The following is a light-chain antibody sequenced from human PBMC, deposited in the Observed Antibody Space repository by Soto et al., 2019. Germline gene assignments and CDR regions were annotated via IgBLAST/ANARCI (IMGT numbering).Light chain of an antibody. CDR1: QSISDT. Sequence: EIVMTQSPATLSVSPGGRATLSCRASQSISDTLAWYQQKPGQAPRLLIHGASTRAPGFPARFSGSGSGTDFTLTISRLEPEDSAVYYCQQYGTLITFGQGTRLEI. CDR3: QQYGTLIT. J-gene: IGKJ5*01. V-gene: IGKV3-15*01. CDR2: GAS.